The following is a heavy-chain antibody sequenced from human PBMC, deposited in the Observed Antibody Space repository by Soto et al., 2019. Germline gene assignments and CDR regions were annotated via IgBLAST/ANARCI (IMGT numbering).Heavy chain of an antibody. CDR2: ISAYNANA. Sequence: QIQLLQSGAEVKKPGASVKVTCKASGSTFRNLVITWVRQAPGQGLEWMGWISAYNANANYVQKFQGRLTMTADTSTSTAYMELRSLRSDDTAVYYCARENSYFDYWGQGTLVTVSS. V-gene: IGHV1-18*01. CDR3: ARENSYFDY. J-gene: IGHJ4*02. CDR1: GSTFRNLV.